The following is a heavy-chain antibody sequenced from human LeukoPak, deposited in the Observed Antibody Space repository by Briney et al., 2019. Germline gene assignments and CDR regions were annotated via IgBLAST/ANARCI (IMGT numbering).Heavy chain of an antibody. J-gene: IGHJ4*02. Sequence: ASVKVSCKTSGYTFTRHHIHWVRQAPGQGLEWMGVINPSGGTTTYAQNFQGRVTMTRDTSTITVYMELSGLRSDDTAVYYCAREAIFGVVREYYFDYWGQGTLVTVS. CDR3: AREAIFGVVREYYFDY. CDR2: INPSGGTT. D-gene: IGHD3-3*01. CDR1: GYTFTRHH. V-gene: IGHV1-46*01.